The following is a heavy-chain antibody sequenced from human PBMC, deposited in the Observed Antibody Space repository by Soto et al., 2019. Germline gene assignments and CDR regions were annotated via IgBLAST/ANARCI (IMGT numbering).Heavy chain of an antibody. D-gene: IGHD3-22*01. CDR1: GGSISSGGYS. V-gene: IGHV4-30-2*01. Sequence: SETLSLTCAVSGGSISSGGYSWSWIRQPPGKGLEWIGYIYHSGSTYYNPSLKSRVTISVDRSKNQFSLKLSSVTAADTAVYYCARGAQVVNDYWGQGTRVTVSS. J-gene: IGHJ4*02. CDR3: ARGAQVVNDY. CDR2: IYHSGST.